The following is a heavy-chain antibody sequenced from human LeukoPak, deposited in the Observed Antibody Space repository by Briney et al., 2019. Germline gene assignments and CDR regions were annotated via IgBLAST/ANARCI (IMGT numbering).Heavy chain of an antibody. D-gene: IGHD3-10*01. J-gene: IGHJ3*02. CDR3: AIHQMVREVDAFDI. CDR2: INSDGSST. V-gene: IGHV3-74*01. Sequence: HPGGSLRLSCAASGFTFSSYWMHWVRQAPGKGLVWVSRINSDGSSTSYADSVKGRFTISRDNAKNTLYLQMNSLRAEDTAVYYCAIHQMVREVDAFDIWGQGTMVTVSS. CDR1: GFTFSSYW.